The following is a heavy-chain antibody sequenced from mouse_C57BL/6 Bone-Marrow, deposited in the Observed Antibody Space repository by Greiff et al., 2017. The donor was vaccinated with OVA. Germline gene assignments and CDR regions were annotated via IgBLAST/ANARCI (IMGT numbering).Heavy chain of an antibody. CDR1: GYTFTSYW. V-gene: IGHV1-7*01. Sequence: VQLQQSGAELAKPGASVTLSCTASGYTFTSYWLHWVKQSPGQGLEWIGYINPSSGSTKYNQKFTDMATLTADKSSSTAYMQLSSLTYEDSAVYYCARGYYGSSPPWFAYWGQGTLVTVSA. J-gene: IGHJ3*01. CDR2: INPSSGST. CDR3: ARGYYGSSPPWFAY. D-gene: IGHD1-1*01.